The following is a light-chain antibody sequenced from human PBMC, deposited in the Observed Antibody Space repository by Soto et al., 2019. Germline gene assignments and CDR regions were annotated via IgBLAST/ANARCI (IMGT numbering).Light chain of an antibody. J-gene: IGLJ1*01. V-gene: IGLV1-40*01. CDR2: GNI. CDR1: SSNIGAGYD. CDR3: QSYDSTLSARYV. Sequence: QSVLTQPPSVSGAPGQRGTISCTGSSSNIGAGYDVHWYQQRPGTAPTLLIFGNINRPSGVPDRFSGSKAGPSASLAITGLQAEDEGDYYCQSYDSTLSARYVFGPGTKLTVL.